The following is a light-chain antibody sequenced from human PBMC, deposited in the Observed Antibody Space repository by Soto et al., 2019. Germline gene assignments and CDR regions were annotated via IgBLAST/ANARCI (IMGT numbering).Light chain of an antibody. CDR1: QSISVW. Sequence: IPMTQSPSTLSASVGDRVTITCRASQSISVWLAWYQHKPGKAPKLLIYRASTLESGVPSRFSGSGSGTEVTLTISNLQPDDSATYYCQHFNNYPVTFGGGTKVEIK. J-gene: IGKJ4*01. CDR2: RAS. CDR3: QHFNNYPVT. V-gene: IGKV1-5*03.